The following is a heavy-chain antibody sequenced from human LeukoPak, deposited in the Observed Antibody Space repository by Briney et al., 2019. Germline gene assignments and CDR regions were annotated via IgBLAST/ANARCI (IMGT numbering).Heavy chain of an antibody. J-gene: IGHJ5*02. D-gene: IGHD3-3*01. V-gene: IGHV4-59*01. CDR3: ARGFWSGQRPRFDP. CDR1: GFTFSSYA. CDR2: IYYSGST. Sequence: GSLRLSCAASGFTFSSYAMSWIRQPPGKGLEWIGYIYYSGSTNYNPSLKSRVTISVDTSKNQFSLKLSSVTAADTAVYYCARGFWSGQRPRFDPWAREPWSPSPQ.